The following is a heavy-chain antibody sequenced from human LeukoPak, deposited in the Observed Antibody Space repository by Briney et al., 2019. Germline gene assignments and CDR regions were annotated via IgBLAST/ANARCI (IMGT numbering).Heavy chain of an antibody. CDR3: ARDRKSSSTWYVGHGDFDY. V-gene: IGHV3-48*01. D-gene: IGHD6-13*01. CDR2: ISSSSSTI. J-gene: IGHJ4*02. Sequence: GGSLRLSCAASGFTFSSYSMNWVRQAPGKGLEWVSYISSSSSTIYYADSVKGRFTISRDNAKNSLYLQMNSLRAEDTAVYYCARDRKSSSTWYVGHGDFDYWGQGTLVTVSS. CDR1: GFTFSSYS.